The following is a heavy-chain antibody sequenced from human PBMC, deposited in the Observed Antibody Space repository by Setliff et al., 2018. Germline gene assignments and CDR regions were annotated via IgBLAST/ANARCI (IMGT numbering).Heavy chain of an antibody. CDR1: GYTFTNHY. CDR2: ITNYNGKT. J-gene: IGHJ4*02. Sequence: ASVKVSCKASGYTFTNHYMHWVRQAPGQGLEWMGWITNYNGKTDYAQKFQDRVILTTDTSTNTAYMELRNLRPDDKAIYYCATRTPVTFSGVVTTVWGQGSLVTVSS. V-gene: IGHV1-18*04. D-gene: IGHD3-3*01. CDR3: ATRTPVTFSGVVTTV.